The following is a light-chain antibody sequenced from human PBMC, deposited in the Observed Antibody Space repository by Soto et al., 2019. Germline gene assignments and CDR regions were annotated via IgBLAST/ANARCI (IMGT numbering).Light chain of an antibody. Sequence: EIVLTQSPGTLSLSPGERGTLSCRASQSVSSSYLAWYQQKPGQAPRLLIYGASSRATGIPDRFSGSGSGTDFTLTISRLEPEEFAVYYCQQYGSSPVTFGQGTKVDI. V-gene: IGKV3-20*01. CDR1: QSVSSSY. CDR3: QQYGSSPVT. J-gene: IGKJ1*01. CDR2: GAS.